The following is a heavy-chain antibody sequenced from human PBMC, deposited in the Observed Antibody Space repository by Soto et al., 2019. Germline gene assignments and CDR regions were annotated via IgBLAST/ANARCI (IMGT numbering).Heavy chain of an antibody. J-gene: IGHJ6*02. Sequence: PGESLKISCKGSGYSFTSYWIGWVRQMPGKGLELMGIIYPGDSDTRYSPSFQGQVTTSADKSISTAYLQWSSLKASDTAMYYCARTAAAGKYYYGMDVSAQGTTVTVSS. V-gene: IGHV5-51*01. D-gene: IGHD6-13*01. CDR2: IYPGDSDT. CDR1: GYSFTSYW. CDR3: ARTAAAGKYYYGMDV.